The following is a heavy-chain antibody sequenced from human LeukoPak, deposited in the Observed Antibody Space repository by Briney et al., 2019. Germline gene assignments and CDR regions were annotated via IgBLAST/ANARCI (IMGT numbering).Heavy chain of an antibody. Sequence: PGRALRLSCAASGFTFSSYGMHWVRQAPGKGLEWVAVIWYGGSNKYYADSVKGRFTISRDNSKNTLYLQMNSLRAEDTAVYYCARDCTNGVCYGTDFDYWGQGTLVTVSS. CDR1: GFTFSSYG. V-gene: IGHV3-33*01. J-gene: IGHJ4*02. CDR3: ARDCTNGVCYGTDFDY. D-gene: IGHD2-8*01. CDR2: IWYGGSNK.